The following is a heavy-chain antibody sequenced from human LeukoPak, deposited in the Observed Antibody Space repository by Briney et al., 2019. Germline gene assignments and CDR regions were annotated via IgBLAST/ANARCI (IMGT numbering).Heavy chain of an antibody. V-gene: IGHV3-23*01. Sequence: GGSLRLSCAASGFTFRSYGMSLVRQAPGKGLEWVSGISGSGDTTYYADSVKGRFTISRDNSKNTLYLQMNSLRAEDTAVYYCAKESALFGGYNWFDPWGQGTLVTVSS. CDR3: AKESALFGGYNWFDP. CDR2: ISGSGDTT. D-gene: IGHD3-16*01. CDR1: GFTFRSYG. J-gene: IGHJ5*02.